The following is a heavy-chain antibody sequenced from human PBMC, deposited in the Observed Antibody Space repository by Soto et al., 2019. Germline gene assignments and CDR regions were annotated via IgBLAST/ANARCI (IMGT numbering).Heavy chain of an antibody. V-gene: IGHV1-69*13. Sequence: SVKVSCKASGVAFSSYAISWVRQAPGQGLEWMGGTIPIFGTANYAQKFQGRVTITADESTSTAYMELSSLRSEDTAVYYCARDEHYYGSGSLDYWGQGTLVTVSS. D-gene: IGHD3-10*01. J-gene: IGHJ4*02. CDR2: TIPIFGTA. CDR1: GVAFSSYA. CDR3: ARDEHYYGSGSLDY.